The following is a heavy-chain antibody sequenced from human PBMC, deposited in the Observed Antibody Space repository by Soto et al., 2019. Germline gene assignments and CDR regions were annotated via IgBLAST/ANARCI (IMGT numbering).Heavy chain of an antibody. CDR1: GFSLSTSGVG. CDR2: IYWDDDK. J-gene: IGHJ5*02. V-gene: IGHV2-5*02. D-gene: IGHD6-13*01. Sequence: QITLKESGPTLVKPTQTLTLTCTFSGFSLSTSGVGVGWIRQPPGKALEWLALIYWDDDKRYSPSLKSRLTITKDTAKTQVVLTMTNMDPVATATYYCAHSTIFEQQLGFDPWGQGTLVTVSS. CDR3: AHSTIFEQQLGFDP.